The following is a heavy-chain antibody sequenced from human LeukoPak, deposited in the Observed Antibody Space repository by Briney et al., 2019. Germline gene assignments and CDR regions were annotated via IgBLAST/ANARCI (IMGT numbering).Heavy chain of an antibody. V-gene: IGHV3-21*01. CDR1: GFTFSSYS. J-gene: IGHJ5*02. CDR2: ISSSSSYI. D-gene: IGHD2-2*01. Sequence: PGGSLRLSCAASGFTFSSYSMNWVRQAPGKGLEWVSSISSSSSYIYYADSVKGRFTISRDNAKNSLYLQMNSLRAEDTAVYYCARGTSYSPNWFDPWGQGTLVTVSS. CDR3: ARGTSYSPNWFDP.